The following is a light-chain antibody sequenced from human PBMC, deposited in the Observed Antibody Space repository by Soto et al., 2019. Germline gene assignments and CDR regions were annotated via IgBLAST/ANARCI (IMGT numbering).Light chain of an antibody. Sequence: QSALTQPPSASGSPGQSVTISCTGTSSDVGGYNYVSWYQQHPGKAPKLMIYEVSKWPSGVPDRFSGSKSGNTASLTVSGLQAEDEADYYCSSYAGSNNFERVFGGGTKLTVL. CDR2: EVS. CDR1: SSDVGGYNY. J-gene: IGLJ2*01. CDR3: SSYAGSNNFERV. V-gene: IGLV2-8*01.